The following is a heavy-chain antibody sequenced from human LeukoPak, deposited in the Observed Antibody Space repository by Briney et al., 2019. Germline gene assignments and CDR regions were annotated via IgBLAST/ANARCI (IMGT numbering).Heavy chain of an antibody. CDR3: ARQTPDSSGYYYSGGYYFDY. V-gene: IGHV4-4*07. D-gene: IGHD3-22*01. J-gene: IGHJ4*02. CDR2: IYTSGST. Sequence: SETLSLTCTVSGGYISPFYWSWIRQPAGKGLEWIGRIYTSGSTNYNPSLKSRVTMSVDTSRNQFSLQLTSVTAADTAVYYCARQTPDSSGYYYSGGYYFDYWGQGTLVTVSS. CDR1: GGYISPFY.